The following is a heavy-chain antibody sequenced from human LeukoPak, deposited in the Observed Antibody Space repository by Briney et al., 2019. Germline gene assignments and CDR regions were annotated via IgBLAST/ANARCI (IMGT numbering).Heavy chain of an antibody. J-gene: IGHJ5*02. V-gene: IGHV4-4*07. CDR1: GGSISSYY. Sequence: SETLSLTCTVSGGSISSYYWSWIRQPAGKGLEWIGRIYTSGNTNYNPSLKSRVAMSVVTSKNQFSLKLSSVTAADTAVYYCARDLHGSGTWDWFDPWGQGTLVTVSS. CDR2: IYTSGNT. CDR3: ARDLHGSGTWDWFDP. D-gene: IGHD3-10*01.